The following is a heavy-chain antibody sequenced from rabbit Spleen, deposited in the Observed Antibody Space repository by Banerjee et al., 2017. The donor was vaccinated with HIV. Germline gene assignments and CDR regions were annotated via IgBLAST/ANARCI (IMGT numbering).Heavy chain of an antibody. J-gene: IGHJ4*01. CDR2: ISTGSGST. Sequence: QSLEESGGDLVKPGASLTLTCKASGLDFSSSYLMCWVRQAPGKGLDSIGCISTGSGSTWYASWVNGRFTISKTSSTTVTLEMTSLTAADTATYFCGRRDHSYGEVNLWGPGTLVTVS. V-gene: IGHV1S40*01. CDR3: GRRDHSYGEVNL. D-gene: IGHD6-1*01. CDR1: GLDFSSSYL.